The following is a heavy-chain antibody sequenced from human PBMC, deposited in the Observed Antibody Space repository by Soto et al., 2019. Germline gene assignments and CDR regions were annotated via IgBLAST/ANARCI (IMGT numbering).Heavy chain of an antibody. CDR2: INHSGST. Sequence: QVQLQQWGAGLLKPSETLSLTCAVYGGSFSGYYWSWIRQPPGKGLEWIGEINHSGSTNYNPSLKSRVTISVDTSKNQCSLKLSSVTAADTAVYYCARGRKRSFDPWGQGTLVTVSS. CDR3: ARGRKRSFDP. V-gene: IGHV4-34*01. D-gene: IGHD3-10*01. CDR1: GGSFSGYY. J-gene: IGHJ5*02.